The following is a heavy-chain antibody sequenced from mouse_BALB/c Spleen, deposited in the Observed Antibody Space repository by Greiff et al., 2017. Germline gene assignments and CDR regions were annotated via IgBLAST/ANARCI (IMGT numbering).Heavy chain of an antibody. Sequence: EVQRVESGGGLVQPKGSLKLSCAASGFTFNTYAMNWVRQAPGKGLEWVARIRSKSNNYATYYADSVKDRFTISRDDSQSMLYLQMNNLKTEDTAMYYCVRQGYRYDYFDYWGQGTTLTVSS. J-gene: IGHJ2*01. CDR2: IRSKSNNYAT. D-gene: IGHD2-14*01. V-gene: IGHV10-1*02. CDR1: GFTFNTYA. CDR3: VRQGYRYDYFDY.